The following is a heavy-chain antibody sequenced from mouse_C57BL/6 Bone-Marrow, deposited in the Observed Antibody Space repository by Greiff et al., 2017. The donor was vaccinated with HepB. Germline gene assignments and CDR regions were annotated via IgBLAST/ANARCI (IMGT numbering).Heavy chain of an antibody. CDR2: INYDGSST. Sequence: DVKLVESEGGLVQPGSSMKLSCTASGFTFSDYYMAWVRQVPEKGLEWVANINYDGSSTYYLDSLKSRFIISRDNAKNILYLQMSSLKSEDTATYYCARDLITTVVEDWYFDVWGTGTTVTVSS. V-gene: IGHV5-16*01. J-gene: IGHJ1*03. CDR3: ARDLITTVVEDWYFDV. D-gene: IGHD1-1*01. CDR1: GFTFSDYY.